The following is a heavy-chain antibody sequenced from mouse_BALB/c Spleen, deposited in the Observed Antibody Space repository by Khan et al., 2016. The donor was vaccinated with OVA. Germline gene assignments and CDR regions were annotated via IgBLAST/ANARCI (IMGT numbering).Heavy chain of an antibody. CDR1: GFTFTDYY. V-gene: IGHV7-3*02. CDR3: ARDQVGSYFDY. CDR2: IANKADGYRT. Sequence: EVELVEPGGGLVQPGGSLRLSCATSGFTFTDYYMTWVRQPPGEALEWLGFIANKADGYRTEYSASVKGRFTFSRDTSQNILYLQMTTLRPEDSGTYYCARDQVGSYFDYWGQGTTLTVSS. J-gene: IGHJ2*01. D-gene: IGHD4-1*02.